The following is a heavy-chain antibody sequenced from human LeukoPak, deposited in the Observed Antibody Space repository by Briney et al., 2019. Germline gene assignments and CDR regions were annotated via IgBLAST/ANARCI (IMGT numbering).Heavy chain of an antibody. Sequence: PGGSLRLSCAASGFTFSSYAMSWVRQAPGKGLEWVSAISGSGGSTYYADSVKGRFTISRDNSKNTLYLQMNSLRAEDTAVYYCANVKKTVGAYLEGYCSSTSCYTGPTDYWGQGTLVTVSS. V-gene: IGHV3-23*01. CDR1: GFTFSSYA. CDR2: ISGSGGST. J-gene: IGHJ4*02. CDR3: ANVKKTVGAYLEGYCSSTSCYTGPTDY. D-gene: IGHD2-2*02.